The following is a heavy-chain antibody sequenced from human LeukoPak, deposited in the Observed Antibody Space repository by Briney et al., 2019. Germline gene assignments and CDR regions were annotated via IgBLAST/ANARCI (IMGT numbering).Heavy chain of an antibody. Sequence: GGTLRLSCVASGFTFSTYGMSWVRQAPGKGLEWVSAISGSGGSTYYADSVKGRFTISRDNSKNTLYLQMNSLRAEDTAVYYCARDFSSSSTVYYYYYMDVWGKGTTVTVSS. CDR2: ISGSGGST. V-gene: IGHV3-23*01. J-gene: IGHJ6*03. D-gene: IGHD6-6*01. CDR1: GFTFSTYG. CDR3: ARDFSSSSTVYYYYYMDV.